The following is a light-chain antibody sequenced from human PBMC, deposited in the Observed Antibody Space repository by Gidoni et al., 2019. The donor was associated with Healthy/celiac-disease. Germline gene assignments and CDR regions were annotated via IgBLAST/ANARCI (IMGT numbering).Light chain of an antibody. CDR2: NVS. CDR3: MQDTHWPPIT. CDR1: QSLVYSDVNTY. V-gene: IGKV2-30*01. Sequence: VVTTQSPLTLPVTLRQPASVSCRSSQSLVYSDVNTYLNWFQQRPGQSPRRLIYNVSTRASGVPDRFSGSGSGTDFTLKISRVEAEDVGVYYCMQDTHWPPITFGQGTRLEIK. J-gene: IGKJ5*01.